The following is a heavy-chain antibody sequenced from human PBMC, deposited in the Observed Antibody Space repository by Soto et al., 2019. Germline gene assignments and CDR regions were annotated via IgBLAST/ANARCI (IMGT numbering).Heavy chain of an antibody. V-gene: IGHV2-70*13. CDR1: GFSLNTRGMC. CDR2: IYWDDEK. CDR3: ARMIRPTASFMDYYYYMDV. Sequence: VSGPTLVNPTQTLTLTCSFSGFSLNTRGMCVSWVRQPPGKALEWLAHIYWDDEKSYSSSLQTRLTISKDTSKDQVVLTMTDMAPVDTATYYCARMIRPTASFMDYYYYMDVWGSGTTVTVSS. J-gene: IGHJ6*03.